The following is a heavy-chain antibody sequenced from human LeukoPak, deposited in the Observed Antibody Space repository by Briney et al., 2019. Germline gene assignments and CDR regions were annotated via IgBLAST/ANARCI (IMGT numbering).Heavy chain of an antibody. Sequence: ASVKVSCKASGYTFTGYYMHWVRQAPGQGLEGMGWINPNSGGTNYAQKFQGRVTMPRDTSISTAYMELSRLRSDDTAVYYCARNYYGSGSYLYWGQGTLVTVSS. V-gene: IGHV1-2*02. D-gene: IGHD3-10*01. J-gene: IGHJ4*02. CDR1: GYTFTGYY. CDR2: INPNSGGT. CDR3: ARNYYGSGSYLY.